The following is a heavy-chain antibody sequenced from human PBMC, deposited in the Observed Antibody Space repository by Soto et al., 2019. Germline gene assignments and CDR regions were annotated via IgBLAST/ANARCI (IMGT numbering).Heavy chain of an antibody. D-gene: IGHD6-13*01. Sequence: QLQLQESGPGLVKPSETLSLTCTVSGGSISSSSYYWGWIRQPPGKGLEWIGSIYYSGSTYYNPSLKSRLTISVDTSKNQFSLKLSSVTAADTAVYYCARGRRYSRSWYSDYWGQGTLVTVSS. V-gene: IGHV4-39*01. CDR2: IYYSGST. J-gene: IGHJ4*02. CDR3: ARGRRYSRSWYSDY. CDR1: GGSISSSSYY.